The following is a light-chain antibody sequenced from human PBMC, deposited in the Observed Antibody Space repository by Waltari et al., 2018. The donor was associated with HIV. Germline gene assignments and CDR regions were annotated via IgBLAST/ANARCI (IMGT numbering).Light chain of an antibody. CDR1: ISNIGAGYD. Sequence: SVLTQPPSVSGAPGQRVTISCTGTISNIGAGYDVHWYQQLPGTAPKLLIYGHPNRPSGVPDRCSGSKSGTSASLAITGLQAEDEADYYCQSYDGSLGGYVFGTGTAVTVL. CDR3: QSYDGSLGGYV. J-gene: IGLJ1*01. CDR2: GHP. V-gene: IGLV1-40*01.